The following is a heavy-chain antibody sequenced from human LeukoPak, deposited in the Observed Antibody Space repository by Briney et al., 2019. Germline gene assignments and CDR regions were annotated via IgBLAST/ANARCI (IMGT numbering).Heavy chain of an antibody. CDR1: GYSISSGYY. CDR2: IYHSGST. V-gene: IGHV4-38-2*02. J-gene: IGHJ4*02. CDR3: ASLDYGSGSPSFDY. Sequence: ASETQSLTCTVSGYSISSGYYWGWIRQPPGKGLEWIGSIYHSGSTNYNPSLRSRVTISVDTSKNQFSLKLSSVTAADTAVYYCASLDYGSGSPSFDYWGQGTLVTVSS. D-gene: IGHD3-10*01.